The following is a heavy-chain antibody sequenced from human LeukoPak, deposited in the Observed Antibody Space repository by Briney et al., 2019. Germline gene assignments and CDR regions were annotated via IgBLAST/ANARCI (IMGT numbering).Heavy chain of an antibody. V-gene: IGHV4-30-2*01. D-gene: IGHD4-17*01. CDR1: GGSLSSGGYS. CDR3: ARRTYRDYVPGAFDI. CDR2: IYHSGST. J-gene: IGHJ3*02. Sequence: PSETLSLTCAVSGGSLSSGGYSWSWIRQPPGKGLEWIGYIYHSGSTYYNPSLKSRVTISVDRSKNQFSLKLSPVTAGDTAVYYWARRTYRDYVPGAFDIWGQGTMVTVSS.